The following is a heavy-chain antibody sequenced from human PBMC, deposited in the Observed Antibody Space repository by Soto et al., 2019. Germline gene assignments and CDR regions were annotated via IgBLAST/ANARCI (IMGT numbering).Heavy chain of an antibody. V-gene: IGHV3-30-3*01. Sequence: GGSLRLSCRVSGFTFINYAMHWVRQAPGKGLEWVALISGDGTNQYYADSVKGRFTISRDNSRNTLYLQMNSLRADDTAVYYCARPLSNLRTGWLDPWGQGTLVTVSS. CDR1: GFTFINYA. CDR2: ISGDGTNQ. D-gene: IGHD7-27*01. CDR3: ARPLSNLRTGWLDP. J-gene: IGHJ5*02.